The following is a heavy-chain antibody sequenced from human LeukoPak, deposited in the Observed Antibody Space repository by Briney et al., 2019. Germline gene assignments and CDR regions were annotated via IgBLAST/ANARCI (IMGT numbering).Heavy chain of an antibody. Sequence: SETLSLTCAVYGGPFSGYYWSWIRQPPGKGLEWIGEINHSGSTNYNPSLKSRVTISVDTSKNQFSLKLSSVTAADTAVYYCASTRGYSYGLTDYWGQGTLVTVSS. J-gene: IGHJ4*02. CDR2: INHSGST. V-gene: IGHV4-34*01. CDR3: ASTRGYSYGLTDY. CDR1: GGPFSGYY. D-gene: IGHD5-18*01.